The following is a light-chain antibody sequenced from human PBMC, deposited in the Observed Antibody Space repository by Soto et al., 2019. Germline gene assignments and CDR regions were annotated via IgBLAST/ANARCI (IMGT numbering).Light chain of an antibody. CDR1: SSDVGSYNL. J-gene: IGLJ3*02. V-gene: IGLV2-14*02. CDR3: SAYTARSTLV. Sequence: QSVLTQPASVSGSPGQSITISCTGTSSDVGSYNLVSWYQQHPGKAPKLMIYEGTKRPSGVSNRFSGSKSGNTASLTISGLQAEDEADYYCSAYTARSTLVXGGGTEVTVL. CDR2: EGT.